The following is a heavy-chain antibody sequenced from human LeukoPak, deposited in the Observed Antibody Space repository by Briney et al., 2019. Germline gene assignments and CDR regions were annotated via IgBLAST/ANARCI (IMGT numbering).Heavy chain of an antibody. Sequence: GGSLRLSCAASGFTFDGYGMSWVRQAPGKGLEWVSGINWNGGSTGYGDSVKGRFTISRDNAKNSLDMQMNSLRAEDTALYYCAREVDDSSGYSFDYWGQGTLVTVSS. CDR2: INWNGGST. D-gene: IGHD3-22*01. V-gene: IGHV3-20*04. CDR3: AREVDDSSGYSFDY. CDR1: GFTFDGYG. J-gene: IGHJ4*02.